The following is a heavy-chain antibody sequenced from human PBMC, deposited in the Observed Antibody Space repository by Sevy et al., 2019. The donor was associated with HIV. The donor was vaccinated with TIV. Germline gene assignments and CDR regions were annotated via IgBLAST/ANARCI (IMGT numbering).Heavy chain of an antibody. J-gene: IGHJ3*02. CDR1: GGSISSGSYY. CDR3: ARDGPGDWGTNWFAFDI. D-gene: IGHD2-21*02. Sequence: SETLSLTCTVSGGSISSGSYYWSWIRQPAGKGLEWVGRISTSGSTNYNPSLKSRVTILRDTSKNQFSLGLTSMTAADPAVYYCARDGPGDWGTNWFAFDIWGQGTMVTVSS. CDR2: ISTSGST. V-gene: IGHV4-61*02.